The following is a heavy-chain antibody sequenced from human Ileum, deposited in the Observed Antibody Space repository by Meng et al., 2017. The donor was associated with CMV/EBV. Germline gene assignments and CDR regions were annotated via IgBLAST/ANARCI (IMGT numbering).Heavy chain of an antibody. Sequence: LSCAASGFPFSSYTMSGVRQAPGKGLEYVSHISGSGSTTYYADSVKGRFTISRDNSKNTLYLQMNSLRAEDTAVYYCAKALVSYTYDYWGQGTLVTVSS. CDR3: AKALVSYTYDY. CDR2: ISGSGSTT. V-gene: IGHV3-23*01. D-gene: IGHD3-16*02. J-gene: IGHJ4*02. CDR1: GFPFSSYT.